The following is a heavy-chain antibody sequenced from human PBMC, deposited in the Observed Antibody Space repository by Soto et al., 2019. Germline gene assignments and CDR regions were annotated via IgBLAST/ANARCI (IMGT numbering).Heavy chain of an antibody. D-gene: IGHD3-22*01. Sequence: GGSLRLSCAASGFTFSNYDMHWVRQAPGKGLEWVALMSYDGGNKYYADSVKGRFTISRDNSKNTLYLQMNSLRAEDTAVYYCAKHVRPRYYYYTTGYYRDYWRQGTLVTVSS. V-gene: IGHV3-30*18. J-gene: IGHJ4*02. CDR1: GFTFSNYD. CDR3: AKHVRPRYYYYTTGYYRDY. CDR2: MSYDGGNK.